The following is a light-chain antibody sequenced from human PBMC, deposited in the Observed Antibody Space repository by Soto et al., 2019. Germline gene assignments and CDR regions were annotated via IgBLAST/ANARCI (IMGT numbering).Light chain of an antibody. CDR3: QVWDSSSDHVV. CDR1: NIGSKS. CDR2: DDS. V-gene: IGLV3-21*02. Sequence: SYELTQPPSVSVAPGQTARITCGGTNIGSKSVHWYQQKPGQAPVLVVYDDSDRPSGIPERFSRSNSGNTATLTISRVEAGDEADYYCQVWDSSSDHVVFGGGTKLTVL. J-gene: IGLJ2*01.